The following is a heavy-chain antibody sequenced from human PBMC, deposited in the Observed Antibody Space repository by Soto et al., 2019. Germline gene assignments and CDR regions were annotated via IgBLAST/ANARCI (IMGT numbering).Heavy chain of an antibody. CDR3: TRHSTHLSGGD. Sequence: PSETLSLTCTVSGGSISSSNYYWAWIRQSPGKGLEWIASIYYSGSTYYNPSLKSRATISADTSKNQFSLKLTSVTAADTAIYYCTRHSTHLSGGDWGQGTTVTVSS. D-gene: IGHD7-27*01. J-gene: IGHJ6*02. CDR1: GGSISSSNYY. CDR2: IYYSGST. V-gene: IGHV4-39*01.